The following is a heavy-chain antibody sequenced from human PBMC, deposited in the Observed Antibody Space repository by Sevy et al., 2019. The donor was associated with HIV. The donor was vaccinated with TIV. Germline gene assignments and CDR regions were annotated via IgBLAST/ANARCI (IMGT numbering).Heavy chain of an antibody. J-gene: IGHJ4*02. Sequence: SETLSLTCAVYGGSFSGYYWSWIRQPPGKGLEWIGEINHSGSTNYNPSLKSRVTISGDTSKNQFSLKLSSVTAADTAVYYCARGSVVVVAATRGFDYWGQGTLVTVSS. CDR3: ARGSVVVVAATRGFDY. CDR1: GGSFSGYY. D-gene: IGHD2-15*01. V-gene: IGHV4-34*01. CDR2: INHSGST.